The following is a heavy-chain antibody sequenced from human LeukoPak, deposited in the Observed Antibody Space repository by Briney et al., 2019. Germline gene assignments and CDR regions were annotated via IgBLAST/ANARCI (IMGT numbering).Heavy chain of an antibody. V-gene: IGHV1-18*01. CDR3: AASNIVVVPAATPPSFDY. Sequence: SVKVSCKASGYTFTSYGISWVGQAPGQGLEWMGWISSYNGNTNYAQKLQGRVTMTTDTSTSTAYMELRSLRSDDTAVYYCAASNIVVVPAATPPSFDYWGQGTLVTVSS. J-gene: IGHJ4*02. D-gene: IGHD2-2*02. CDR2: ISSYNGNT. CDR1: GYTFTSYG.